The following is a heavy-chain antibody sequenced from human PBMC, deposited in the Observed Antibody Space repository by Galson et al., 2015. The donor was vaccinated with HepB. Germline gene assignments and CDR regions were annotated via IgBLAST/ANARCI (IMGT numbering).Heavy chain of an antibody. Sequence: SLRLSCAASGFTFSSYGMNWVRQAPGKGLEWVASISGSGYSTYRADSVTGRFTISRDNSKNTVYLQMNSLRAEDTALYYCAKSLEGRSEKDALDFWGQGTMVTVSS. V-gene: IGHV3-23*01. D-gene: IGHD5-24*01. J-gene: IGHJ3*01. CDR3: AKSLEGRSEKDALDF. CDR1: GFTFSSYG. CDR2: ISGSGYST.